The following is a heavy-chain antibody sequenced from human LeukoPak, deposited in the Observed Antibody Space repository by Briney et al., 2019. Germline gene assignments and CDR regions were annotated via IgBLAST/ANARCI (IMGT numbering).Heavy chain of an antibody. V-gene: IGHV4-38-2*01. Sequence: ETLSLTCVVSGYSISSGYYWGWIRQPPGKGLERIGSIYHSGSIYYNPSLKSRVTISVDTSKNQFSLKLSSVTAADTAVYYCATIPEGIAVAGTIDYWGQGTLVTVSS. D-gene: IGHD6-19*01. CDR1: GYSISSGYY. CDR3: ATIPEGIAVAGTIDY. CDR2: IYHSGSI. J-gene: IGHJ4*02.